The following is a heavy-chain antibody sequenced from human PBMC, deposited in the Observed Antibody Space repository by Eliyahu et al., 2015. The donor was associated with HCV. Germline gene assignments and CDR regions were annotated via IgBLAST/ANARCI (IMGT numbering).Heavy chain of an antibody. J-gene: IGHJ4*02. Sequence: QVTLRESGPALVKPTQTLTLTCTFSGFSLSTSGMCVSWIRQPPGKALEWLARIDWDDDKYYSTSLKTRLTISKDTSKNQVVLTMTNMDPVDTATYYCARTPGGYSSSWSKFDYWGQGTLVTVSS. CDR3: ARTPGGYSSSWSKFDY. CDR2: IDWDDDK. D-gene: IGHD6-13*01. CDR1: GFSLSTSGMC. V-gene: IGHV2-70*15.